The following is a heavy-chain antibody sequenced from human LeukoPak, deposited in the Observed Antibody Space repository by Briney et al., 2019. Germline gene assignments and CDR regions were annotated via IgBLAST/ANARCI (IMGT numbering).Heavy chain of an antibody. V-gene: IGHV4-59*01. J-gene: IGHJ6*02. D-gene: IGHD3-3*01. CDR2: IYYSGST. CDR1: GGSISSYY. Sequence: SETLSLTCTVSGGSISSYYWSWIRQPPGKGLEWIGYIYYSGSTNYNPSPKSRVTISVDTSKNQFSLKLSSVTAADTAVYYCARDRDYDFWSGPILWGQGTTVTVSS. CDR3: ARDRDYDFWSGPIL.